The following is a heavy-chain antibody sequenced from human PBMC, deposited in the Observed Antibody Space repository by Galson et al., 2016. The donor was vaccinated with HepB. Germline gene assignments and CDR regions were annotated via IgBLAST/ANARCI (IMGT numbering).Heavy chain of an antibody. Sequence: PALVKPTQTLTLTCSLSGFSLTTSGVCVSWIRQPPGKALEWLAIIDWDDNKYYTTNTSLKTRLTISRDTSRNQVVLTMTNMDPVDTAKYYCARTYYDISGYDTYYFDYWGQGTLVTVSS. CDR3: ARTYYDISGYDTYYFDY. D-gene: IGHD3-9*01. J-gene: IGHJ4*02. CDR1: GFSLTTSGVC. CDR2: IDWDDNK. V-gene: IGHV2-70*01.